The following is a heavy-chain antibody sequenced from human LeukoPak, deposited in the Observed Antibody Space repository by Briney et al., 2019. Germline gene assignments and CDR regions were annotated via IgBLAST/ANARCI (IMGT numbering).Heavy chain of an antibody. CDR3: ARHAIDSSGYYLDYFDY. D-gene: IGHD3-22*01. J-gene: IGHJ4*02. CDR1: GGSISSSSYY. Sequence: SETLSLTCTVPGGSISSSSYYWGWIRQPPGKGLEWIGSIYYSGSTYYNPSLKSRVTISVDTSKNRISLKLISVTAADTAVYSCARHAIDSSGYYLDYFDYWGRGTLVTVSS. CDR2: IYYSGST. V-gene: IGHV4-39*01.